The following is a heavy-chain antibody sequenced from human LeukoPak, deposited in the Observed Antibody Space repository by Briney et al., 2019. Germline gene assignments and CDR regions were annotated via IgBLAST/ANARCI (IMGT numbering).Heavy chain of an antibody. CDR3: ARDRRAVAGPAFDY. Sequence: SETLSLTCTVSDDSITIYYWSWIRQPPGKGLEWIGSMYRSGTTYYNPSLKSRVTISIDMSKNQFSLKLSSVTAADTAVYFCARDRRAVAGPAFDYWGQGNLVIVSS. J-gene: IGHJ4*02. D-gene: IGHD6-19*01. V-gene: IGHV4-38-2*02. CDR2: MYRSGTT. CDR1: DDSITIYY.